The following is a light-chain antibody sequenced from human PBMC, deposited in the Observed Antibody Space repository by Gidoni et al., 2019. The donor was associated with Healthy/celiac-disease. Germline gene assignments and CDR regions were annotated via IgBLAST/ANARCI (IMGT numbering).Light chain of an antibody. J-gene: IGKJ3*01. V-gene: IGKV3-11*01. CDR1: QSVSSY. CDR3: QQRSNWPLIT. Sequence: EVALSQSPATLSLSPGARATLSCRASQSVSSYLAWYQQKPGQAPRLLIYVASNRAAGIPPRFSGRGSGTDFTLTISSLEPEDFAVYYCQQRSNWPLITFGPGTKVDIK. CDR2: VAS.